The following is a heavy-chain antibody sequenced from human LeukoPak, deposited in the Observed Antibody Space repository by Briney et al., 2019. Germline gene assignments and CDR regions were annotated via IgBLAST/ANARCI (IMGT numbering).Heavy chain of an antibody. J-gene: IGHJ4*02. D-gene: IGHD4-17*01. Sequence: PEGSLRLSCAASGFTFSSYEMNWVRQAPGKGLEWVSYISSSGSTRYYADSVKGRFTISRDNAKNSLYLQMNSLRAEDTAVYYCARVQTTVTTLDYWGQGTLVTVSS. V-gene: IGHV3-48*03. CDR3: ARVQTTVTTLDY. CDR1: GFTFSSYE. CDR2: ISSSGSTR.